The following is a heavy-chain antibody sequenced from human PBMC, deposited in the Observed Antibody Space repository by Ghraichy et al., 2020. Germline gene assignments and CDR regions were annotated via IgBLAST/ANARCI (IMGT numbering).Heavy chain of an antibody. CDR1: GGSVSSGSYY. Sequence: SQTLSLTCTVSGGSVSSGSYYWSWIRQPPGKGLEWIGYIYYSGSTNYNPSLKSRVTISVDTSKNQFSLKLSSVTAADTAVYYCARTERYLRAFDYWGQGTLVTVSS. CDR3: ARTERYLRAFDY. V-gene: IGHV4-61*01. J-gene: IGHJ4*02. CDR2: IYYSGST. D-gene: IGHD3-9*01.